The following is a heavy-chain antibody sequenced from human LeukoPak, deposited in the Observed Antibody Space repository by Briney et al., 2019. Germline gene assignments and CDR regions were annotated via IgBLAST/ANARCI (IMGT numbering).Heavy chain of an antibody. Sequence: GGSLTLPCTVSGFTFSAACMTWVRQTPGKGMECVGRIKNRSDGGATDYPTPVKGRFAISRDDSKNTLYLQMNSLKIEDTGVYYCTTVGSSWGFGYWGQGTLVTVSS. J-gene: IGHJ4*02. CDR1: GFTFSAAC. CDR2: IKNRSDGGAT. D-gene: IGHD6-13*01. V-gene: IGHV3-15*01. CDR3: TTVGSSWGFGY.